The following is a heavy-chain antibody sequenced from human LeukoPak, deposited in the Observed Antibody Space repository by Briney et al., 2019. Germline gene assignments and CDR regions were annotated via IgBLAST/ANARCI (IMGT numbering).Heavy chain of an antibody. CDR1: GFTFSSYT. J-gene: IGHJ3*02. V-gene: IGHV3-21*01. CDR2: ISSGSTYI. CDR3: VREGSDAFDI. Sequence: PGGSLRLSCAASGFTFSSYTINWVRQAPGKGLEWVSSISSGSTYIYFADSLKGRFTISRDNAKNSLSLQMNSPRAEDTAVYYCVREGSDAFDIWGQGTMVTVSS.